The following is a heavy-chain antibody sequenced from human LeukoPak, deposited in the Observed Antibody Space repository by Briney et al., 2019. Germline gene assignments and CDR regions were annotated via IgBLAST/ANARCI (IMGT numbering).Heavy chain of an antibody. J-gene: IGHJ5*02. D-gene: IGHD3-10*01. CDR1: GGSFSGYY. CDR2: INHSGST. V-gene: IGHV4-34*01. Sequence: SETLSLTCAVYGGSFSGYYWSWIRQPPGKGLEWIGEINHSGSTNHNPSLKSRVTISVDTSKNQFSLKLSSVTAADTAVYYCARNYGSGSYYWFDPWGQGTLVTVSP. CDR3: ARNYGSGSYYWFDP.